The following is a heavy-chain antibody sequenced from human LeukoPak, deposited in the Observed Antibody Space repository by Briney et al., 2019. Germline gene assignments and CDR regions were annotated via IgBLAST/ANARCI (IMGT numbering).Heavy chain of an antibody. CDR1: GASISSSTYL. Sequence: SETLSLTCTVSGASISSSTYLWDWIRQPPGKGLEWIGSIYYGGSTKYNPSLKSRVTISVDTSKNQFSLRLSSVTAADTAVYYCASPFNMVRGIISDYWGQGTLVTVSS. CDR3: ASPFNMVRGIISDY. J-gene: IGHJ4*02. CDR2: IYYGGST. D-gene: IGHD3-10*01. V-gene: IGHV4-39*07.